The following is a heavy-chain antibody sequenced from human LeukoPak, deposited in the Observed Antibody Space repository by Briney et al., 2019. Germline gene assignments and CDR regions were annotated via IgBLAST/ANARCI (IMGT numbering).Heavy chain of an antibody. CDR2: ISSSSSTI. CDR1: GFTFSSYA. V-gene: IGHV3-48*01. Sequence: GGTLRLSCAASGFTFSSYAMNWVRQAPGKGLEWVSYISSSSSTIYYADSVKGRFTISRDNAKSSLYLQMNSLRAEDTAVYYCARTAIPGTTKYNWFDPWGQGTLVTVSS. D-gene: IGHD1-7*01. CDR3: ARTAIPGTTKYNWFDP. J-gene: IGHJ5*02.